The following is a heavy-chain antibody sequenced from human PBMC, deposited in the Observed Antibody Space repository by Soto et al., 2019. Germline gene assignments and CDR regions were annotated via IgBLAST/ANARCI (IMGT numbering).Heavy chain of an antibody. CDR3: ARDSSSWYSSDY. Sequence: GASVKVSCKASGYTFTSYDINWVRQATGQGLEWMGWMNPNSGNTGYAQKFQGRVTMTRNTSISTAYMELSSLRSEDTAVYYCARDSSSWYSSDYWGQGTLVTVSS. CDR2: MNPNSGNT. CDR1: GYTFTSYD. D-gene: IGHD6-13*01. J-gene: IGHJ4*02. V-gene: IGHV1-8*01.